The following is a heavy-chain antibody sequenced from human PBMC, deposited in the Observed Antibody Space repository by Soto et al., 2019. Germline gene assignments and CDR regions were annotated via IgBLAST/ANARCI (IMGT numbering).Heavy chain of an antibody. Sequence: GGSLSLSCAASGFTFSSYSMSWVRQAPGKGLEWVSAISGSGGSTYYADSVKGRFTISRDNSKNTLYLQMNSLRAEDTAVYYCAKDAPYTIDYYGSGSHLTYYFDYWGQGTLVTVSS. CDR2: ISGSGGST. D-gene: IGHD3-10*01. J-gene: IGHJ4*02. V-gene: IGHV3-23*01. CDR1: GFTFSSYS. CDR3: AKDAPYTIDYYGSGSHLTYYFDY.